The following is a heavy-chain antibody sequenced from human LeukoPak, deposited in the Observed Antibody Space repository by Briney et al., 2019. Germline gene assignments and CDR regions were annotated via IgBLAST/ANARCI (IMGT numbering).Heavy chain of an antibody. J-gene: IGHJ4*02. D-gene: IGHD3-22*01. CDR2: IYTSGST. CDR3: ARDSYYYDSSGYFESWYYFDY. CDR1: GGSISSGSYY. V-gene: IGHV4-61*02. Sequence: PSQTLSLTCTVSGGSISSGSYYWSWIRQPAGKGLEWIGRIYTSGSTNYNPSLKSRVTISVDTSKNQFSLKLSSVTAADTAVYYCARDSYYYDSSGYFESWYYFDYWGQGTPVTVSS.